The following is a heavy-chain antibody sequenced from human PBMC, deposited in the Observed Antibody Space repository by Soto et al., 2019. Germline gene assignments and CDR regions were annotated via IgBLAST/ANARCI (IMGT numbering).Heavy chain of an antibody. D-gene: IGHD2-2*01. J-gene: IGHJ6*02. Sequence: QVQLVQSGAEVKKPGSSVKVSCKASGGTFSSYGTSWVRQAPGQGLEWMGGIIPIFGTANYAQKFQGRVTITADESTSTVYMELSSLRSEDTAVYYCWTTQAAMTYYYGMDVWGQGTTVTVSS. CDR2: IIPIFGTA. CDR3: WTTQAAMTYYYGMDV. CDR1: GGTFSSYG. V-gene: IGHV1-69*12.